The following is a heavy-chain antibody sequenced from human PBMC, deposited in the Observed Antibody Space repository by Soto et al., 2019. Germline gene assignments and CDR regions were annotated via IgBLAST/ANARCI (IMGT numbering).Heavy chain of an antibody. D-gene: IGHD2-2*01. CDR2: ISSSSSTI. Sequence: GGSLRLSCAASGFTFSSYSMNWVRQAPGKGLEWVSYISSSSSTIYYADSVKGRFTISRDNAKNSLYLQMNSLRAEDTAVYYCARDRYCSSTSCYYFDYWGQGTLVTVSS. CDR1: GFTFSSYS. J-gene: IGHJ4*02. CDR3: ARDRYCSSTSCYYFDY. V-gene: IGHV3-48*01.